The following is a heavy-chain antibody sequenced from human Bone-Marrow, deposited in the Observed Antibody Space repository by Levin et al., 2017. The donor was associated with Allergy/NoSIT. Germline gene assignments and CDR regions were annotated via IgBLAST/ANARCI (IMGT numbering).Heavy chain of an antibody. V-gene: IGHV1-8*01. CDR3: ARAPGGICRSTSCYTGRDYYYGMDV. CDR1: GYTFTSYD. D-gene: IGHD2-2*02. J-gene: IGHJ6*02. CDR2: MNPNSGNT. Sequence: ASVKVSCKASGYTFTSYDINWVRQATGQGLEWMGWMNPNSGNTGYAQKFQGRVTMTRNTSISTAYMELSSLRSEDTAVYYCARAPGGICRSTSCYTGRDYYYGMDVWGQGTTVTVSS.